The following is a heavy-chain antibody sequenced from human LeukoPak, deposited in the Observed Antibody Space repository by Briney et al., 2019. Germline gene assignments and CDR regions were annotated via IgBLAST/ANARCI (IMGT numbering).Heavy chain of an antibody. CDR2: ISYDGSNK. J-gene: IGHJ6*02. D-gene: IGHD3-10*01. CDR1: GFTFSSYG. Sequence: GRSLRLSCAASGFTFSSYGMHCVPRAPARGLEGGAVISYDGSNKYYADSVRERFTLSRDNSKNTLYLQMNSLRAEDTAVYYCAKDFVRGVSKGYHYYGMDVWGQGTTVTVSS. CDR3: AKDFVRGVSKGYHYYGMDV. V-gene: IGHV3-30*18.